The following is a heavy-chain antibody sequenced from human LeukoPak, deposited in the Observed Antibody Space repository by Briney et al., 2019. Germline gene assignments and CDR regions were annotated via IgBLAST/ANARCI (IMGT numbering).Heavy chain of an antibody. V-gene: IGHV3-30*03. CDR3: ASLDYYDSSLAFDY. CDR2: ISYDGSNK. J-gene: IGHJ4*02. Sequence: GSLRLSCAASGFTFSSYGMHWVRQAPGKGLEWVAVISYDGSNKYYADSVKGRFTISRDNSKNTLYLQMNSLRAEDTAVYYCASLDYYDSSLAFDYWGQGTLVTVSS. CDR1: GFTFSSYG. D-gene: IGHD3-22*01.